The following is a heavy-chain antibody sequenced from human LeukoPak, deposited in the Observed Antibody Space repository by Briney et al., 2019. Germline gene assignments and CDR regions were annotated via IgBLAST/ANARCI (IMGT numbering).Heavy chain of an antibody. D-gene: IGHD3-9*01. CDR3: ARDNYDLLTGYLARFDP. CDR2: ISSSSSYI. CDR1: GFTFSSYS. V-gene: IGHV3-21*01. J-gene: IGHJ5*02. Sequence: GGSLRLSCAASGFTFSSYSMNWVRQAPGKGLEWVSSISSSSSYIYYADSVKGRFTISRDNAKNSLYLQMNSLRAEDTAVYYCARDNYDLLTGYLARFDPWGQGTLVTVSS.